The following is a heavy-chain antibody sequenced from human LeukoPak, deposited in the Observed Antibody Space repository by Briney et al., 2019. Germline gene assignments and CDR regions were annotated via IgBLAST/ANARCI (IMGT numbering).Heavy chain of an antibody. CDR1: GGSFSGYY. V-gene: IGHV4-34*01. Sequence: SETLSLTCAVYGGSFSGYYWSWIRQPPGKGLEWIGEINHSGSTNYNPSLKSRVTISVDTSKNQFSLKLSSVTAADTAVYYCATTPAITIFGVVIQSRTRASGYFQHWGQGTLVTVSS. D-gene: IGHD3-3*01. CDR3: ATTPAITIFGVVIQSRTRASGYFQH. CDR2: INHSGST. J-gene: IGHJ1*01.